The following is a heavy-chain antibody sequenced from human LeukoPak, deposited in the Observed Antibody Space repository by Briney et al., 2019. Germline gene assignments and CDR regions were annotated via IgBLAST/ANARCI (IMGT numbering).Heavy chain of an antibody. D-gene: IGHD2-2*01. CDR1: GFTFSSYS. V-gene: IGHV3-48*01. CDR2: ISSSSSTI. Sequence: GGSLRLSCAASGFTFSSYSMNWVRQAPGKGLEWVSYISSSSSTIDYADSVKGRFTISRDNAKNSLYLQMNSLGAEDTAVYYCARDGVVVIPAALGRKRTYNWFDPWGQGTLVTVS. J-gene: IGHJ5*02. CDR3: ARDGVVVIPAALGRKRTYNWFDP.